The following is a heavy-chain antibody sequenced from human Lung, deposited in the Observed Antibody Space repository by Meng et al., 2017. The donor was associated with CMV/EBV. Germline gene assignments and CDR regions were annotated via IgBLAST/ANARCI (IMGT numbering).Heavy chain of an antibody. V-gene: IGHV5-51*01. D-gene: IGHD3-10*01. CDR3: ARRGSTWFVDD. J-gene: IGHJ4*02. CDR1: GYNFDNYW. CDR2: IYPGDSDT. Sequence: EXXKISCKGSGYNFDNYWIGWVRQMPGKGLEWMGLIYPGDSDTRYSPAFQGQVTISADKSISTAYLQWSGLKASDTAMYYCARRGSTWFVDDWCQGTLVTVSS.